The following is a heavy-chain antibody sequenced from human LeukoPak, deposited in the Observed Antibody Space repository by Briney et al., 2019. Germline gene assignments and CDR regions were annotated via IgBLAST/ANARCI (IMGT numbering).Heavy chain of an antibody. J-gene: IGHJ4*02. D-gene: IGHD4-17*01. Sequence: SETLSLTCTVSGGSISSYYCSWIRQPPGKGLEWIGYIYCSGTTNYNPSLKSRVTISVDTSKNQFSLKVNSVTAADTAVYYCATIYGDYVRWGQGTLVTVSS. CDR3: ATIYGDYVR. CDR2: IYCSGTT. V-gene: IGHV4-59*08. CDR1: GGSISSYY.